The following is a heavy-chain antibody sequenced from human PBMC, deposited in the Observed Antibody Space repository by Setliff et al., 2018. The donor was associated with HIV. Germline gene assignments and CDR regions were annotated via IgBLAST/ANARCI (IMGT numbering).Heavy chain of an antibody. D-gene: IGHD4-17*01. J-gene: IGHJ3*02. V-gene: IGHV4-39*01. CDR1: GGSISSTSYY. CDR3: ARHYGGNLDAFDI. CDR2: IYYNGNT. Sequence: PSETLSLTCTVSGGSISSTSYYWGWIRQPPGKRLEWIGSIYYNGNTYYNPSLKSRVTISVDTSKNQFSLKLSSVTAADTAVYYCARHYGGNLDAFDIWGQGTMVTVSS.